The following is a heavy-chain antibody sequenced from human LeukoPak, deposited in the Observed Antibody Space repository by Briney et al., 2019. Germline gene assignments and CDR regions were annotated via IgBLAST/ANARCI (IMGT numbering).Heavy chain of an antibody. V-gene: IGHV4-61*02. D-gene: IGHD6-6*01. Sequence: KPSETLSLTCTVSGGSISGGYYWNWIRQPSGNGLEWIGRIYTSGTTNYNPSLNSRVTISVDTSQNQFSLKLTSVTAADTAVYYCAVQSFYSSPSGVRNWGQGTLVTVSS. CDR3: AVQSFYSSPSGVRN. CDR1: GGSISGGYY. J-gene: IGHJ4*02. CDR2: IYTSGTT.